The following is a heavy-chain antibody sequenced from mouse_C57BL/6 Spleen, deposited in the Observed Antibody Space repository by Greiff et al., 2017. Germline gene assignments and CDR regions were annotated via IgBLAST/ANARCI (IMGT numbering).Heavy chain of an antibody. CDR2: IYPRDGST. Sequence: VQLVESDAELVKPGASVKISCKVSGYTFTDHTIHWMKQRPEQGLEWIGYIYPRDGSTKYNEKFKGKATLTADKSSSTAYMQLNSLTSEDSAVYFCAKTAQATYYCDYWGQGTTLTVSS. CDR1: GYTFTDHT. D-gene: IGHD3-2*02. CDR3: AKTAQATYYCDY. V-gene: IGHV1-78*01. J-gene: IGHJ2*01.